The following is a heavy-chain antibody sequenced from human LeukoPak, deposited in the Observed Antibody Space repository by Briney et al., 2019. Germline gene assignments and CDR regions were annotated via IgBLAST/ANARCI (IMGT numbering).Heavy chain of an antibody. CDR3: ARESAVTTDAFDI. V-gene: IGHV4-30-2*01. CDR2: IYHSAST. Sequence: ASQTLSLTCAVSGGSISSGGYSWSWLRQPPGKGLEWIGYIYHSASTYYNPSLKSRLTISVDRSKNQFSLKLSSVTAADTAVYYCARESAVTTDAFDIWGQGTMVTVSS. CDR1: GGSISSGGYS. J-gene: IGHJ3*02. D-gene: IGHD4-11*01.